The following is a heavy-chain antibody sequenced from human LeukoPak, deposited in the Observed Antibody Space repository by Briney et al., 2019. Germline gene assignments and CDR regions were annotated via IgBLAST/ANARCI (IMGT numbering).Heavy chain of an antibody. CDR2: INHSGST. CDR3: ARTRITIFGVVIPIPAYFDY. Sequence: SETLSLTCAVYGGSFSGYYWSWIRQPPGKGLEWIGEINHSGSTNYNPSLKSRVTISVDTSKNQSSLKLSSVTAADTAVYYCARTRITIFGVVIPIPAYFDYWGQGTLVTVSS. CDR1: GGSFSGYY. D-gene: IGHD3-3*01. V-gene: IGHV4-34*01. J-gene: IGHJ4*02.